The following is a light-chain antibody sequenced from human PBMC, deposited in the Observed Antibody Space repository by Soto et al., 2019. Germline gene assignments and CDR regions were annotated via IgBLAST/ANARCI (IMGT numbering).Light chain of an antibody. V-gene: IGKV1-27*01. Sequence: DIQMTQSPSSLSASVGDRVTITCRASQGISNYLVWYQQKPGKVPKLLIYAAFTLQSGVPSRFSGSGSGTDFTLTISSLQPEDVANYYCQKYNSGPFTFGPGTKVDIK. CDR1: QGISNY. CDR2: AAF. J-gene: IGKJ3*01. CDR3: QKYNSGPFT.